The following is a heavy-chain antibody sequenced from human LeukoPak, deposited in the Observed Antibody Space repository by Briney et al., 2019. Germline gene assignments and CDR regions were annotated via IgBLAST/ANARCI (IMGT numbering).Heavy chain of an antibody. J-gene: IGHJ4*02. CDR3: ARGAARSGYDSFDY. D-gene: IGHD5-12*01. Sequence: SETLSLTCTVSGGSISSYYWSWTRQPAGKGLEWIGRIYTSGSTNYNPSLKSRVTMSVDTSKNQFSLKLSSVTAADTAVYYCARGAARSGYDSFDYWGQGTLVTVSP. V-gene: IGHV4-4*07. CDR2: IYTSGST. CDR1: GGSISSYY.